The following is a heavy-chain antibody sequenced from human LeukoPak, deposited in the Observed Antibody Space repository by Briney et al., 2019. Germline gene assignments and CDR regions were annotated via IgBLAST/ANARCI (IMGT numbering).Heavy chain of an antibody. CDR3: ARSSQGYDFWSGYYANNWFDP. J-gene: IGHJ5*02. V-gene: IGHV4-59*08. CDR2: IYSSGST. CDR1: GASISSYY. D-gene: IGHD3-3*01. Sequence: SETLSLTCTAPGASISSYYWSWIRQPPGKGLEWIGYIYSSGSTNYNPSLKSRVTISVDTSKNQFSLKLSSVTAADTAVYYCARSSQGYDFWSGYYANNWFDPWGQGTLVTVSS.